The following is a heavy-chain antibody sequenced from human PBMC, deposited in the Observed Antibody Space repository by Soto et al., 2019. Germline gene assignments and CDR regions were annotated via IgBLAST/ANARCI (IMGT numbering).Heavy chain of an antibody. Sequence: QVQLVQSGAEVKKPGASVKVSCKASGYTFSTYTMHWVRQAPGQRFEWMGWVNAGNGDTRYSQKFQGRVTITRDTFATTGYMELSSLTSEDMAVYYCARASSHHDGFDMWGQGTKVTVSS. CDR1: GYTFSTYT. V-gene: IGHV1-3*01. J-gene: IGHJ3*02. CDR2: VNAGNGDT. CDR3: ARASSHHDGFDM.